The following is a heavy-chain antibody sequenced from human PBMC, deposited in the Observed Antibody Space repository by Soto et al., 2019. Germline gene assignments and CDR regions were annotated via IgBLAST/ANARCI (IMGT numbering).Heavy chain of an antibody. Sequence: EVQLLESGGGLVQPGGSLRLSCAASGFTFSSYAMSWVRQAPGKGLEWVSAISGSGGSTYYADSVKGRFTISRDNSKNTLYLQMNSLRAEDTAVYYCAKDTATLLLTYYYGMDVWGQGTTVTVSS. V-gene: IGHV3-23*01. J-gene: IGHJ6*02. CDR3: AKDTATLLLTYYYGMDV. CDR2: ISGSGGST. CDR1: GFTFSSYA. D-gene: IGHD6-25*01.